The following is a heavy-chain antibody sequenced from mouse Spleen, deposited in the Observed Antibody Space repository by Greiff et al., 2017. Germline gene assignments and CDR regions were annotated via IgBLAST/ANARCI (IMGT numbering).Heavy chain of an antibody. CDR3: ARIAGYDGSLYAMDY. D-gene: IGHD2-14*01. CDR2: IWWNDNK. J-gene: IGHJ4*01. CDR1: GFSLSTYGIG. Sequence: QVTLKESGPGILQPSQTLSLTCSFSGFSLSTYGIGVGWIRQPSGKGLEWLAHIWWNDNKYYNTALKSRLTISKDTSNNQVFLKIASVDTADTATYYCARIAGYDGSLYAMDYWGQGTSVTVSS. V-gene: IGHV8-11*01.